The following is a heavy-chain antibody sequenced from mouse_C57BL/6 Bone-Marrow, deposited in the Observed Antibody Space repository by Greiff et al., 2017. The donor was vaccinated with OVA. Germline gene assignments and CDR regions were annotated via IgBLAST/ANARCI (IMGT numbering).Heavy chain of an antibody. CDR2: IHPNSGST. D-gene: IGHD2-4*01. Sequence: VQLQQPGAELVKPGASVKLSCKASGYTFTSYWMHWVKQRPGQGLEWIGMIHPNSGSTTYNEKFKSKATLPVDKSSSTAYLQLSSLTSVDSAVYYGARPDDYDGAWFAYWGQGTLVTVSA. CDR1: GYTFTSYW. V-gene: IGHV1-64*01. CDR3: ARPDDYDGAWFAY. J-gene: IGHJ3*01.